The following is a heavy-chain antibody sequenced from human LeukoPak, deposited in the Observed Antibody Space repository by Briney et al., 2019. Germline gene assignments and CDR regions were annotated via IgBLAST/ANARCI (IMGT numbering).Heavy chain of an antibody. J-gene: IGHJ4*02. CDR1: GGSVNSGNYY. CDR2: IYTSGST. V-gene: IGHV4-61*02. Sequence: SQTLSLTCTVSGGSVNSGNYYWTWIRQPAGKRLEWIGRIYTSGSTNYNPSLKSRVTMSIDASNNQFSLRLTSVTAADTAVYYCTRGGELMNFWGQGTLVTVSS. D-gene: IGHD1-26*01. CDR3: TRGGELMNF.